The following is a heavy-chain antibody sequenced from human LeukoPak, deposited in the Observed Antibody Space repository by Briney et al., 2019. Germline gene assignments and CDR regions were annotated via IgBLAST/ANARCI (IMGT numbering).Heavy chain of an antibody. V-gene: IGHV3-23*01. CDR3: AKGTGNYYYYGMDV. CDR1: GFTFSSSA. CDR2: ISNNGGYT. Sequence: GGSLRLSCAASGFTFSSSAMSWVRQAPGKGLEWVSAISNNGGYTYYAGSVKGRFTISRDNSKNTLYLQMNSLRAEDTAVYYCAKGTGNYYYYGMDVWGQGTTVTVSS. D-gene: IGHD1-14*01. J-gene: IGHJ6*02.